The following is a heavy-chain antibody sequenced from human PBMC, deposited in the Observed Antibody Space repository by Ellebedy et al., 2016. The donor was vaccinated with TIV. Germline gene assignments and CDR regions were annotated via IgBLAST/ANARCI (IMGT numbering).Heavy chain of an antibody. J-gene: IGHJ6*02. D-gene: IGHD4/OR15-4a*01. Sequence: GSLRLSCSVSGGSVSSSSYYCDWIRQPPGKGLEWIATLSYSGSTYYNPSLKGRVSISVDTSKNHFSLKLRSVTVADTAVYYCARRRTPDYDYYGMDVWGQGTTVSVSS. V-gene: IGHV4-39*01. CDR1: GGSVSSSSYY. CDR2: LSYSGST. CDR3: ARRRTPDYDYYGMDV.